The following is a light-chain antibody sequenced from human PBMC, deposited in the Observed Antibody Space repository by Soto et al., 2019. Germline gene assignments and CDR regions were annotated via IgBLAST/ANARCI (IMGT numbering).Light chain of an antibody. CDR3: SSYTSSSTVV. Sequence: QSALTQPASVFGSPGQSITISCTGSSSDVGGYNSVSWYQQHPGKAPKLMIYDVSNRPSGVSNRFSGSKSGNTASLTISGLQAEDEADYYCSSYTSSSTVVFGGGTKVTVL. V-gene: IGLV2-14*01. J-gene: IGLJ2*01. CDR1: SSDVGGYNS. CDR2: DVS.